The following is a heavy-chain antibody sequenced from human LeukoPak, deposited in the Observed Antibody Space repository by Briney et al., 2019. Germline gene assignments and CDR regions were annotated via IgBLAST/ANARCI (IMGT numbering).Heavy chain of an antibody. CDR2: ISGSGGST. V-gene: IGHV3-23*01. CDR1: GFTFSSYA. J-gene: IGHJ4*02. CDR3: AKVDYGDLPLDY. Sequence: PGGPLRLSCAASGFTFSSYAMSWVRQAPGKGLGWVSAISGSGGSTYYADSVKGRFTISRDNSKNTLYLQMNSLRAEDTAVYYCAKVDYGDLPLDYWGQGTLVTVSS. D-gene: IGHD4-17*01.